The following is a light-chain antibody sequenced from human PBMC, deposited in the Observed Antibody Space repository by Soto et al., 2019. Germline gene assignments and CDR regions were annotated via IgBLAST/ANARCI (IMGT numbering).Light chain of an antibody. CDR3: QQYKTSSFT. J-gene: IGKJ3*01. V-gene: IGKV1-5*01. CDR2: DAS. Sequence: DIQMTQSPSTLSASVGDRVTITCRARQSISSWLAWYQQKPGKAPKLLIYDASSLQSGVPSRFSGSGSGTEFTLTISSLQPDDFATFYCQQYKTSSFTFGPGTKVDIK. CDR1: QSISSW.